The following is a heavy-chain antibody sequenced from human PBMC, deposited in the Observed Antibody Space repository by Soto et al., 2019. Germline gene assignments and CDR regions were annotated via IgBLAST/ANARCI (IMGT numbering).Heavy chain of an antibody. CDR3: ARTDRDFYGLDV. V-gene: IGHV3-13*05. CDR2: ISAAGDP. CDR1: GFTFRNYD. Sequence: EVQLVESGGGLVQPGGSLTLSCEASGFTFRNYDMHWVRQGTGKGLEWVSGISAAGDPEYADSVEGRFTISRENAQNSFFLQMNSLRVGDTAVYYCARTDRDFYGLDVWGQGTTGSVAS. J-gene: IGHJ6*02.